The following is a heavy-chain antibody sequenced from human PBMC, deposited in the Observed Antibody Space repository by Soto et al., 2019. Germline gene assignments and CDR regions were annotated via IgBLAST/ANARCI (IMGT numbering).Heavy chain of an antibody. CDR3: GRGSGLHWFDP. V-gene: IGHV1-3*01. CDR2: INAGNGNT. D-gene: IGHD3-10*01. Sequence: QVQLVQSGAEVKKPGASVKVSCKASGYTFTSYAMHWVRQAPGQRLEWMGWINAGNGNTKYSQKFQGRVTITRDTAVSTADTELSSLRSEDTAVYYCGRGSGLHWFDPWGQGTLVTVSS. J-gene: IGHJ5*02. CDR1: GYTFTSYA.